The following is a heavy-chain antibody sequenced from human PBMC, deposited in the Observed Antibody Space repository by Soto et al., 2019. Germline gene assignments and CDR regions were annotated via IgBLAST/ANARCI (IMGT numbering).Heavy chain of an antibody. V-gene: IGHV3-15*07. CDR3: TTPLGDFWPYYYYGMDV. Sequence: GGSLRLSCAASGFTFSNAWMNWIRQAPGKGLEWVGRIKSKTDGGTTDYAAPVKGRFTISRDDSKNTLYLQMNSLKTEDTAVYYCTTPLGDFWPYYYYGMDVWGQGTTVTVSS. J-gene: IGHJ6*02. CDR1: GFTFSNAW. D-gene: IGHD3-3*01. CDR2: IKSKTDGGTT.